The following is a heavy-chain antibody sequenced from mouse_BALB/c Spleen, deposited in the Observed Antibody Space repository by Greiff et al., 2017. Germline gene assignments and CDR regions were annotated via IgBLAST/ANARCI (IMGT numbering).Heavy chain of an antibody. D-gene: IGHD3-3*01. Sequence: EVKLVESGPSLVKPSQTLSLTCSVTGDSITSGYWNWIRKFPGNKLEYMGYISYSGSTYYNPSLKSRISITRDTSKKQYYLQLNSVTTEDTATYYCARGGHGDTTFWFAYWGQGTLVTVSA. CDR3: ARGGHGDTTFWFAY. J-gene: IGHJ3*01. CDR2: ISYSGST. V-gene: IGHV3-8*02. CDR1: GDSITSGY.